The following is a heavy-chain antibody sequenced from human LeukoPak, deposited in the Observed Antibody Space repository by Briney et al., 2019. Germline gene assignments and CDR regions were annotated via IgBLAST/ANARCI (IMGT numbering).Heavy chain of an antibody. D-gene: IGHD3-3*01. CDR2: ISGSGGST. V-gene: IGHV3-23*01. CDR3: ARGLRFLEWFNWFDP. J-gene: IGHJ5*02. Sequence: PGGSLRLSCAASGFTFSSYAMSWVRQAPGKGLEWVSAISGSGGSTYYADSVKGRFTISRDNSKNTLYLQMNSLRAEDTAVYYCARGLRFLEWFNWFDPWGQGTLVTVSS. CDR1: GFTFSSYA.